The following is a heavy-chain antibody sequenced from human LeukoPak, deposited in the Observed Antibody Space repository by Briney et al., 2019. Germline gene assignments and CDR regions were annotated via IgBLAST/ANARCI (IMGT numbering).Heavy chain of an antibody. J-gene: IGHJ4*02. CDR2: INPNSGGT. Sequence: ASVKVSCKASGYTFTGYYMHWVRQAPGQGLEWMGWINPNSGGTNYAQKFQSRVTVTRDTSISTAYMELSRLRSDDAAVYYCARDQGYSAYASADYWGQGTLVTVSS. CDR1: GYTFTGYY. CDR3: ARDQGYSAYASADY. V-gene: IGHV1-2*02. D-gene: IGHD5-12*01.